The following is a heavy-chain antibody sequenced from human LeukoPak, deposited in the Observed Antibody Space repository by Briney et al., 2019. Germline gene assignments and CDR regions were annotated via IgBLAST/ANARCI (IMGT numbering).Heavy chain of an antibody. D-gene: IGHD7-27*01. CDR2: ISYGGSNK. J-gene: IGHJ4*02. CDR1: GFSFSSYG. V-gene: IGHV3-30*18. CDR3: AKVPGPYYFDY. Sequence: PGGSLRLSCAASGFSFSSYGMHWVRQAPGKGLEWVAVISYGGSNKYYADSVKGRLTISRDNSKNTLYLEMNSPRAEDTAVYYCAKVPGPYYFDYWGQGTPVTVSS.